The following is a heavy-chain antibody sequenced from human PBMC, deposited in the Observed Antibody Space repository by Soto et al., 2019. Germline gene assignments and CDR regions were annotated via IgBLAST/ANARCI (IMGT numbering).Heavy chain of an antibody. CDR1: GFTFSTYA. Sequence: EVQLLESGGGLVQPGGSLRLSCAASGFTFSTYAMNWVRQAPGKGLEWVSVISGRGGDTYYADSVKGRFTISRDNSENTLYVQMNSLRVEDTAVYYCVKDREVATTRTVHFDYWGQGTLVTVSS. CDR3: VKDREVATTRTVHFDY. V-gene: IGHV3-23*01. D-gene: IGHD5-12*01. J-gene: IGHJ4*02. CDR2: ISGRGGDT.